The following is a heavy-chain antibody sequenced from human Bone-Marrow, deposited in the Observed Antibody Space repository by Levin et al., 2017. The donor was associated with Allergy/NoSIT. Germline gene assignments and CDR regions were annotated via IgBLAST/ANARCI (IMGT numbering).Heavy chain of an antibody. CDR2: IYHTGGT. D-gene: IGHD2-2*01. J-gene: IGHJ5*02. V-gene: IGHV4-59*11. Sequence: ESLKISCTVSGASITTHYWSWIRQTPGKGLEWIGDIYHTGGTNYSPSLKSRVTLSVDTSKNQLSLKLTSATAVDTAVYYCARGGCSTTRCLPWFDPWGQGTLVTVSS. CDR1: GASITTHY. CDR3: ARGGCSTTRCLPWFDP.